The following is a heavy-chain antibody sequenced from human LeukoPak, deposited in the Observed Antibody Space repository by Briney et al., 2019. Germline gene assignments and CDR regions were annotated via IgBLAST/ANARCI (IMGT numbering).Heavy chain of an antibody. CDR3: CSSGWYADVLGTIVSGDY. V-gene: IGHV3-64D*06. J-gene: IGHJ4*02. D-gene: IGHD6-19*01. CDR1: GFTFSSYA. CDR2: ISSNGGST. Sequence: GGSLRLSCSASGFTFSSYAMHWVRQAAGKGLEYVSAISSNGGSTYYADSVKGRFTISRDNSKNTLYLQMSSLRAEDTAVYYCCSSGWYADVLGTIVSGDYWGQGTLVTVSS.